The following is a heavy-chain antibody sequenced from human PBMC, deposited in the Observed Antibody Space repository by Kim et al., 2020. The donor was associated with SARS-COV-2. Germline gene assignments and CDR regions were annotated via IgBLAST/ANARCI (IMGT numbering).Heavy chain of an antibody. D-gene: IGHD3-16*02. CDR1: GYTFTNNA. V-gene: IGHV7-4-1*02. Sequence: ASVKVSCKASGYTFTNNAISWVRQAPGQGLEWMGWINTDTGNPTYAQAFTRRFVFSVDTSVTTAYLKISSLEAEDTALYYCARVIWGTYRYTDSWGQGTLVTVSS. CDR2: INTDTGNP. J-gene: IGHJ4*02. CDR3: ARVIWGTYRYTDS.